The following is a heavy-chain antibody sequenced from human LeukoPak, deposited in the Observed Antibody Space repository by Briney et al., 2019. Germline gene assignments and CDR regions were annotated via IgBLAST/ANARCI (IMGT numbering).Heavy chain of an antibody. D-gene: IGHD6-13*01. Sequence: GGSLRLSCAASGFTFSSYGMHWVRQAPGKGLEWVAVISYDGSNKYYADSVKGRFTISRDNSKNTLYLQMNSLRAEDTAVYYCAKDGAAAGTAGYYYYMDVWGKGTTVTVSS. CDR2: ISYDGSNK. CDR3: AKDGAAAGTAGYYYYMDV. V-gene: IGHV3-30*18. CDR1: GFTFSSYG. J-gene: IGHJ6*03.